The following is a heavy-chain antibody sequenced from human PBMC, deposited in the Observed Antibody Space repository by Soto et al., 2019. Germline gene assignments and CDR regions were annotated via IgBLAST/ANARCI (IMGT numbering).Heavy chain of an antibody. J-gene: IGHJ4*02. CDR3: ARHLLGRSGLPRHGDNFDY. CDR1: GGSISSYY. Sequence: QVQLQESGPGLAKPSETLSLTCTVSGGSISSYYWSWIRQPPGKGLEWIGYIYYSGSTNYNPSLKSRVTISVDTSKNQFSLKLSSVTAADTAVYYCARHLLGRSGLPRHGDNFDYWGQGTLVTVSS. D-gene: IGHD3-10*01. CDR2: IYYSGST. V-gene: IGHV4-59*08.